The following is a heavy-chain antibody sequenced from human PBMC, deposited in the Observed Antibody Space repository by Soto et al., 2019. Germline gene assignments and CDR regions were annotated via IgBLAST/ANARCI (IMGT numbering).Heavy chain of an antibody. CDR1: GYTFTRYG. CDR3: AKNGQPPYYYYG. V-gene: IGHV1-18*01. D-gene: IGHD2-8*01. CDR2: ISGYNGDA. Sequence: ASVKVSCTASGYTFTRYGISWVRQAPGQGLEWMGWISGYNGDANYAQRFQGRVSMTIDTSTTTAYMELRTLTPDDTAVYYCAKNGQPPYYYYG. J-gene: IGHJ6*01.